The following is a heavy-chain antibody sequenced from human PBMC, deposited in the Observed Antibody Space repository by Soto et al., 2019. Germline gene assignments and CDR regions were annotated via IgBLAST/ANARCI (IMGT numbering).Heavy chain of an antibody. Sequence: SETLSLTCAVSGGSISSGGYSWSWIRQPPGKGLEWIGYIYHSGSTNYNPSLKSRVTISVDKSKNQFSLKLSSVTAADTAVYYCARRGIWLWHPWGQGTLVTVSS. V-gene: IGHV4-30-2*01. CDR1: GGSISSGGYS. CDR3: ARRGIWLWHP. J-gene: IGHJ5*02. CDR2: IYHSGST. D-gene: IGHD2-15*01.